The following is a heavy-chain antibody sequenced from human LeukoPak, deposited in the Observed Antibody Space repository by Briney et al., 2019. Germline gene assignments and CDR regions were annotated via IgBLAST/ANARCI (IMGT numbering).Heavy chain of an antibody. J-gene: IGHJ4*02. CDR1: GGSISSSSYY. CDR3: ARESGDGSGSYYNDY. CDR2: IYYSGST. Sequence: TSETLSLTCTVSGGSISSSSYYWGWIRQPPGKGLEWIGSIYYSGSTYYNPSLKSRVTISVDTSKNQFSLKLSSVTAADTAVYYCARESGDGSGSYYNDYWGQGTLVTVSS. D-gene: IGHD3-10*01. V-gene: IGHV4-39*07.